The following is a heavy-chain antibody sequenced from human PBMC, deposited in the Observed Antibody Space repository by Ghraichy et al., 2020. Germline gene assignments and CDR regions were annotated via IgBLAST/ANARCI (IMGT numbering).Heavy chain of an antibody. CDR3: ARDGFLWFGELRDAFDI. Sequence: GGSLRLSCAASGFTFSSYWMHWVRQAPGKGLVWVSRINSDGSSTSYADSVKGRFTISRDNAKNTLYLQMNSLRAEDTAVYYCARDGFLWFGELRDAFDIWGQGTMVTVSS. D-gene: IGHD3-10*01. CDR2: INSDGSST. CDR1: GFTFSSYW. V-gene: IGHV3-74*01. J-gene: IGHJ3*02.